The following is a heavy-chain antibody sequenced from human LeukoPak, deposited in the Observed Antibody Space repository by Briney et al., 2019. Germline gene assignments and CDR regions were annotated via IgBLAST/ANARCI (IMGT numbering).Heavy chain of an antibody. CDR3: AVRGGYYDSSGYYYDFDY. CDR2: IVVGSGNT. J-gene: IGHJ4*02. V-gene: IGHV1-58*02. CDR1: GFTFTSSA. D-gene: IGHD3-22*01. Sequence: SVKVSCTASGFTFTSSAMQWVRQARGQRLEWIGWIVVGSGNTNYAQKFQERVTITRDMSTSTAYMELSSLRSEDTAVYYCAVRGGYYDSSGYYYDFDYWGQGTLVTVSS.